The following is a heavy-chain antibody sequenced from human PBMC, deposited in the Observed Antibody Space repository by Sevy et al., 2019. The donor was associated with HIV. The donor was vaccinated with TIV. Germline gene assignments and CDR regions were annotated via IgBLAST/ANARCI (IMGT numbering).Heavy chain of an antibody. Sequence: GGSLRLSCEVPGFSFNSYSFNWVRQAPGKGLEWISYITGSSHITYYAESVQGRFTISRDNGKKSLYLQMNSLRVEDTAIYYCVRGTGIRNLYYFDHWGQGTLVTVSS. CDR3: VRGTGIRNLYYFDH. J-gene: IGHJ4*02. D-gene: IGHD1-1*01. CDR2: ITGSSHIT. V-gene: IGHV3-48*01. CDR1: GFSFNSYS.